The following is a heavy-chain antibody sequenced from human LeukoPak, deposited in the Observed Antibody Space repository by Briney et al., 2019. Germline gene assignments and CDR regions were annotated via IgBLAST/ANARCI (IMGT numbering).Heavy chain of an antibody. Sequence: SGPTLVNPTQTLTLTCTFSGFSLSTSGVGVGWIRQPPGKALEWLALIYWDDDKRYSPSLKSRLTITKDTSKNQVVLTMTNMDPVDTATYYCAHSPHYYDSSGYYYVAWFDPWGQGTLVTVSS. CDR2: IYWDDDK. V-gene: IGHV2-5*02. J-gene: IGHJ5*02. CDR1: GFSLSTSGVG. D-gene: IGHD3-22*01. CDR3: AHSPHYYDSSGYYYVAWFDP.